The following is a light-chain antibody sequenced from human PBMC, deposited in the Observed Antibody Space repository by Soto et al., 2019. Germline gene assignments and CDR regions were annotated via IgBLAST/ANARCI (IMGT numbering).Light chain of an antibody. CDR1: QSISSW. J-gene: IGKJ1*01. V-gene: IGKV1-5*03. CDR3: QQYNSYSPST. Sequence: DIHMTQSPSTLSASVGDRVTITCRASQSISSWLAWYQQKPGTAPKLLIYKASSLESGVPSRFSGSGSGTEFTLTISSLQPDEFATYYCQQYNSYSPSTFGQGTKVDIK. CDR2: KAS.